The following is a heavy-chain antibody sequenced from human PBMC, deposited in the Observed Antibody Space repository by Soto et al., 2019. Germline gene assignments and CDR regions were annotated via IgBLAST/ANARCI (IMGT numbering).Heavy chain of an antibody. CDR3: AKDGVDCSGGSCPYYYYYMDV. Sequence: PGGSLRLSCAASGFTFSSYAMSWVRQAPGKGLEWVSAISGSGGSTYYADSVKGRFTISRDNSKNTLYLQMNSLRAEDTAVYYCAKDGVDCSGGSCPYYYYYMDVWGKGTTVTVSS. V-gene: IGHV3-23*01. D-gene: IGHD2-15*01. CDR1: GFTFSSYA. J-gene: IGHJ6*03. CDR2: ISGSGGST.